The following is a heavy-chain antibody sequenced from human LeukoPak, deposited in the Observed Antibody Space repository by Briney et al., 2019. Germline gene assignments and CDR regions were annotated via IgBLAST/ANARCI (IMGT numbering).Heavy chain of an antibody. V-gene: IGHV3-30*18. CDR2: ISYDGSNK. CDR1: GFTFSSYG. Sequence: GGSLRLSCAASGFTFSSYGMQWVRQAPGKGLEWVAVISYDGSNKYYADSVKGRFTISRDNSKNTLYLQMNSLRAEDTAVYYCAKEGMHIAVAGRNAFVIWGQGTMVTVSS. CDR3: AKEGMHIAVAGRNAFVI. D-gene: IGHD6-19*01. J-gene: IGHJ3*02.